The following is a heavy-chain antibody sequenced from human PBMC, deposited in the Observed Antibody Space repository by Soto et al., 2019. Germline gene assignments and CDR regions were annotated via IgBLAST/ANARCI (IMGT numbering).Heavy chain of an antibody. CDR3: ARDRVYCGGDCYSLYVMDV. D-gene: IGHD2-21*02. CDR2: IIPIFGTA. Sequence: SVKVSCKASGGTFSSYAISWVRQAPGQGLEWMGGIIPIFGTANYAQKFQGRVTITADESTSTAYMELSSLRSEDTAVYYCARDRVYCGGDCYSLYVMDVWGQGTTVTV. CDR1: GGTFSSYA. J-gene: IGHJ6*02. V-gene: IGHV1-69*13.